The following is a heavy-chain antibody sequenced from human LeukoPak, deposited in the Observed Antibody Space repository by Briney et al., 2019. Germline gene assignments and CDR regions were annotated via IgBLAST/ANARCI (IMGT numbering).Heavy chain of an antibody. CDR3: ARGGAIVVVPAASYFDY. J-gene: IGHJ4*02. CDR1: SGSISSGDYY. V-gene: IGHV4-30-4*08. CDR2: IYYSGST. D-gene: IGHD2-2*01. Sequence: SQTLSLTCTVSSGSISSGDYYWAWIRQPPGKGLEWIGYIYYSGSTYYNPSLKSRVTIAVDTSKNQFSLKLSSVTAADTAVYYCARGGAIVVVPAASYFDYWGQGTLVTVSS.